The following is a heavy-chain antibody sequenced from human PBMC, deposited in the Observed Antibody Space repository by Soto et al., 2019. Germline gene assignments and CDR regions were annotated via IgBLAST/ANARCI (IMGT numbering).Heavy chain of an antibody. CDR3: AKEDGHGYNWLFDY. J-gene: IGHJ4*02. D-gene: IGHD5-12*01. CDR1: GFTFSSYA. Sequence: GGSLRLSCAASGFTFSSYAMSWVRQAPGKGLEWVSGISGSGVGTYYADSAKGRFTISRDNSKNTLYLQMNSLGADDTAVYYCAKEDGHGYNWLFDYWGQGTLVTVSS. V-gene: IGHV3-23*01. CDR2: ISGSGVGT.